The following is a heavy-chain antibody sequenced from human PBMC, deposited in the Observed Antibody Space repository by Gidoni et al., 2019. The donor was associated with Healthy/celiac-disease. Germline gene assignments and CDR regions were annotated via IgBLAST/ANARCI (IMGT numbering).Heavy chain of an antibody. D-gene: IGHD6-19*01. Sequence: EVQLLESGGGLVQPGGSLRLSCAASGFTFSSYAMSWVRQAPGKGLEWVSAISGSGGSTYYADSVKGRFTISRDNSKNTLYLQMNSLRAEDTAVYYCAKVRMEHSGWYSLFDYWGQGTLVTVSS. CDR3: AKVRMEHSGWYSLFDY. V-gene: IGHV3-23*01. J-gene: IGHJ4*02. CDR1: GFTFSSYA. CDR2: ISGSGGST.